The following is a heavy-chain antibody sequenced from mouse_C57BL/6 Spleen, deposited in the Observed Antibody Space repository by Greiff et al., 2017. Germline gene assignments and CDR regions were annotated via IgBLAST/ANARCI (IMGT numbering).Heavy chain of an antibody. Sequence: VQLQQSGPELVKPGASVKISCKASGYSFTGYYMNWVKQSPEKGLEWIGEINPRTGGTTYNQKFKAKATLTVDKSSSTAYMQLKSLTSEDSAVYYCARYDYDAGFAYWGQGTPVTVSA. CDR2: INPRTGGT. J-gene: IGHJ3*01. V-gene: IGHV1-42*01. D-gene: IGHD2-4*01. CDR3: ARYDYDAGFAY. CDR1: GYSFTGYY.